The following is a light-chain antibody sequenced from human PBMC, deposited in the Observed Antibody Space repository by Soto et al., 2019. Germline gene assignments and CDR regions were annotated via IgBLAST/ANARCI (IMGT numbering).Light chain of an antibody. CDR3: QQYNNWPRT. Sequence: EIVMTQSPATLSVSPGERATLSCRASHRVSSYLAWYQQRPGQAPRLLIYGASTRATGIPARFSGSGSGTEFTLTINSLQSEDFAVYYCQQYNNWPRTFGQGTKVDIK. V-gene: IGKV3-15*01. J-gene: IGKJ1*01. CDR2: GAS. CDR1: HRVSSY.